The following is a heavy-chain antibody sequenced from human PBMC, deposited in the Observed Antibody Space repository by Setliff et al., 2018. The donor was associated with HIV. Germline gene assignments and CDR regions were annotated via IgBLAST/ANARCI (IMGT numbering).Heavy chain of an antibody. CDR1: GFTFSNAW. Sequence: PGGSLRLSCAASGFTFSNAWMNWVRQAPGKGLEWVSTIIDSGGSTYYADSVEGRFTISRDNSKNTVYLQMNSLRDEDTAVYFCAKDIQCSGGSCKHFDYWGQGTLVTVSS. CDR2: IIDSGGST. J-gene: IGHJ4*02. D-gene: IGHD2-15*01. CDR3: AKDIQCSGGSCKHFDY. V-gene: IGHV3-23*01.